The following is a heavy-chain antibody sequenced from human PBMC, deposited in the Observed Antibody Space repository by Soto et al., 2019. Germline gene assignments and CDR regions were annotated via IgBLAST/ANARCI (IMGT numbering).Heavy chain of an antibody. D-gene: IGHD1-26*01. V-gene: IGHV1-69*02. CDR3: ARGGSGSSYYYYYGMDV. J-gene: IGHJ6*02. CDR1: GGTFSSYT. CDR2: IIPILGIA. Sequence: SVKVSCKASGGTFSSYTISWVRQAPGRGLEWMGRIIPILGIANYAQKFQGRVTITADKSTSTAYMELSSLRSEDTAVYYCARGGSGSSYYYYYGMDVWGQGTTVTVSS.